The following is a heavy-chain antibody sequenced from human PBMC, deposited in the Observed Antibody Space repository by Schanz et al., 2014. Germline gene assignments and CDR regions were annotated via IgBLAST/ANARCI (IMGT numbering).Heavy chain of an antibody. CDR2: VSSYDTTV. Sequence: VQLVESGGGVVQPGGSLRLSCAASGFTFDDFGTHWVRQAPGKGLEWISYVSSYDTTVSYADSVKGRFTISRDNAKNTLYLQMNSLRAEDTAVYYCARPLGPNYYYYGLDVWGQGTTVTVSS. V-gene: IGHV3-48*04. CDR1: GFTFDDFG. CDR3: ARPLGPNYYYYGLDV. J-gene: IGHJ6*02.